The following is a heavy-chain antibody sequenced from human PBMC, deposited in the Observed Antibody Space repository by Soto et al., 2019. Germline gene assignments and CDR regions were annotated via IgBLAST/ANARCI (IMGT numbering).Heavy chain of an antibody. CDR3: ARAIAVGSTSLDY. V-gene: IGHV3-48*02. Sequence: GGSLRLSCEASGFSFSSYNMNWVRQSPEKGLEWVSYISSRSTSIYYADSMKGRFTISRDNAKNSLYLQMNSLRDEDTAVYFCARAIAVGSTSLDYWGRGTLVTVSS. CDR2: ISSRSTSI. CDR1: GFSFSSYN. J-gene: IGHJ4*02. D-gene: IGHD6-19*01.